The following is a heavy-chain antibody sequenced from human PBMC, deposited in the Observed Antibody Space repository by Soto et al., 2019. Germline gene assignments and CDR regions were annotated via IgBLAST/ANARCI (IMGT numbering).Heavy chain of an antibody. CDR2: ISAYNGNT. J-gene: IGHJ4*02. Sequence: GASVKVSCKASGYTFTSYGISWVRQAPGQGLEWMGWISAYNGNTNYAQKLQGRVTITTDTSTSTAYMELSSLRSEDTAVYYCARVPDPPDPEFFYGDYTGQGTLVTVSS. V-gene: IGHV1-18*01. CDR1: GYTFTSYG. CDR3: ARVPDPPDPEFFYGDY. D-gene: IGHD4-17*01.